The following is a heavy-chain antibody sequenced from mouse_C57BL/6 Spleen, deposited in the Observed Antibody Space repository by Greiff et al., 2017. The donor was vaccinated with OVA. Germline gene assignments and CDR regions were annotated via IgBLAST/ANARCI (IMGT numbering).Heavy chain of an antibody. Sequence: EVQLQQSGPELVKPRASVKISCKASGYTFTDYYMNWVKQSHGKSLEWIGDINPNNGGTSYNQKFKGKATLTVDKSSSTAYMELRSLTSEDSAVYYCAASGTVLDYWGQGTTLTVSS. V-gene: IGHV1-26*01. CDR2: INPNNGGT. CDR3: AASGTVLDY. J-gene: IGHJ2*01. D-gene: IGHD1-1*01. CDR1: GYTFTDYY.